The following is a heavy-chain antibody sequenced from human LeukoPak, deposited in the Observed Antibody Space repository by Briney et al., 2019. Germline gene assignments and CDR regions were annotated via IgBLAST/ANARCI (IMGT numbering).Heavy chain of an antibody. J-gene: IGHJ4*02. V-gene: IGHV4-34*01. CDR2: INHGGST. D-gene: IGHD6-13*01. Sequence: SETLSLTCAVYGGSFSGYYWNWIRQPPGKGLEWIGEINHGGSTNYNPSLKSRVTISVDTSQNQFSLRLSSVTAADTAVYYCARGRYVTTRGGAAAGFLDYWGQGTLVTVST. CDR1: GGSFSGYY. CDR3: ARGRYVTTRGGAAAGFLDY.